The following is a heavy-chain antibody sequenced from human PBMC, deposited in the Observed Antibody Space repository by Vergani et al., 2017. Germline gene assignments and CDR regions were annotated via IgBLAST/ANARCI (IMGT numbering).Heavy chain of an antibody. CDR1: GFTLSNYD. V-gene: IGHV3-30*02. J-gene: IGHJ4*02. CDR3: AKHVRGWGSDY. CDR2: IQFDGSNQ. Sequence: QVQLVESGGGVVQRGGSLRLSCVMSGFTLSNYDMQWIRQGPGKGLEFVAFIQFDGSNQYYADSVKGRFTLSRDFSKKTLYLQMNSLRTDDTATYYCAKHVRGWGSDYWGQGTQVIVSS. D-gene: IGHD3-16*01.